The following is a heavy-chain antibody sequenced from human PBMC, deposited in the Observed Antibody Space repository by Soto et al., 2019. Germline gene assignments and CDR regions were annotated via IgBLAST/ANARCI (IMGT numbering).Heavy chain of an antibody. CDR2: IIPILAVT. V-gene: IGHV1-69*09. Sequence: QVQLVQSGAEVKRPGSSVKVSCESSGDTFNSYVISWVRQAPGQGLEWMGGIIPILAVTHYAQKFQGRVTISALSSTGTAYMELTTLGFEDTALYYCARESLGAKGADHWGQGTLVTVSS. J-gene: IGHJ4*02. CDR3: ARESLGAKGADH. D-gene: IGHD3-16*01. CDR1: GDTFNSYV.